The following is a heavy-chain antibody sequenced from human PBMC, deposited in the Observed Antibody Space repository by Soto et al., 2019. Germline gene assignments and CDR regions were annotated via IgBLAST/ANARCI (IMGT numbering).Heavy chain of an antibody. D-gene: IGHD3-10*01. J-gene: IGHJ3*02. CDR3: AKASAYDYYYGAGSYYAFDI. CDR1: GFTFDDYA. Sequence: GGSLRLSCAASGFTFDDYAMHWVRQAPGKGLEWVSGISWNSGSIGYADSVKGRFTISRDNAKNSLYLQMNSLRAEDTALYYCAKASAYDYYYGAGSYYAFDIWGQGTMVTVSS. V-gene: IGHV3-9*01. CDR2: ISWNSGSI.